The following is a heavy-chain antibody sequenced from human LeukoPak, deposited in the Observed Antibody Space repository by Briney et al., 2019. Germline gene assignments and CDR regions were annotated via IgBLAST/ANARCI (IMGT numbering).Heavy chain of an antibody. Sequence: SETLSLTCAVSGYSISSGYYWGWIRQPPGKGLEWIGSIYHSGSAYYNPSLKSRVTISVDTSKNQFSLKLSSVTAADTAVYYCARSVHSRSWYDAFDIWGQGTMVTVSS. V-gene: IGHV4-38-2*01. J-gene: IGHJ3*02. D-gene: IGHD6-13*01. CDR2: IYHSGSA. CDR3: ARSVHSRSWYDAFDI. CDR1: GYSISSGYY.